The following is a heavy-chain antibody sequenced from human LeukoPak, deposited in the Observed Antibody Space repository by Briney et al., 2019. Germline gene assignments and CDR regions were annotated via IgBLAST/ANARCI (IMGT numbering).Heavy chain of an antibody. V-gene: IGHV4-59*12. CDR3: ARVDSSGWYRVGAFDI. Sequence: PSETLSLTCTVSGGSISSYYWSWIRQPPGKGLEWIGYIYYSGSTNYNPSLKSRVTMSVDTSKNQFSLKLSSVTAADTAVYYCARVDSSGWYRVGAFDIWGQGTMVTVSS. CDR1: GGSISSYY. J-gene: IGHJ3*02. D-gene: IGHD6-19*01. CDR2: IYYSGST.